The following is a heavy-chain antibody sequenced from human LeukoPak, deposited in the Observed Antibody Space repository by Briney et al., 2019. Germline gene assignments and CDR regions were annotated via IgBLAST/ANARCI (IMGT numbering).Heavy chain of an antibody. V-gene: IGHV1-24*01. J-gene: IGHJ4*02. Sequence: ASVKVSCKVSGYTLTELSMHWVRQAPGKGLEWMGGFDPEDGETIYAQKFQGRVTMTEDTSTDTAYMELSSLRFEDTAVYYCATDDLQGYCSGGSCYTFDYWGQGTLVTVSS. CDR3: ATDDLQGYCSGGSCYTFDY. D-gene: IGHD2-15*01. CDR1: GYTLTELS. CDR2: FDPEDGET.